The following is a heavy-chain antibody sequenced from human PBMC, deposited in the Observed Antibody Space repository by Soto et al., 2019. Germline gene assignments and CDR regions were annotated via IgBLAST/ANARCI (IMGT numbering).Heavy chain of an antibody. D-gene: IGHD3-10*01. CDR3: ARDEGYSGSGSYSAFDI. CDR1: GGSISSYY. V-gene: IGHV4-59*01. J-gene: IGHJ3*02. Sequence: SETLSLTCTVSGGSISSYYWSWIRQPPGKGLEWIGYIYYSGSTNYNPSLKSRVTISVDTSKNQFSLKLSSVTAADTAVYYCARDEGYSGSGSYSAFDIWGQGTMVTV. CDR2: IYYSGST.